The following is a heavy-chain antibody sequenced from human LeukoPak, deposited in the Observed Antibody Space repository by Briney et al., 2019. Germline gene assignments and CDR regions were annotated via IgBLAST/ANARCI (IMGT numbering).Heavy chain of an antibody. V-gene: IGHV3-23*01. CDR2: ISGSGGST. CDR1: GFTFSNAW. J-gene: IGHJ4*02. CDR3: ARDGGSSWYFDY. Sequence: GGSLRLSCAASGFTFSNAWMSWVRQAPGKGLEWVSAISGSGGSTYYADSVKGRFTISRDNSKNTLYLQMSSLRAEDTAVYYCARDGGSSWYFDYWGQGTLVTVSS. D-gene: IGHD6-13*01.